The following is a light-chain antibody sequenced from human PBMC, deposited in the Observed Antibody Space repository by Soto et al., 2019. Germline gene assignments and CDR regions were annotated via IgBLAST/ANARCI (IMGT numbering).Light chain of an antibody. CDR3: AVWDGCLNGHLV. Sequence: QSVLTQPPSASGTPGQRVTIYCSGSSSNIGTNTVNWYQQLPGTAPKLLIYNNNQRPSGVPDRFSGSKSGTSASLAISGLQSEDEADYYCAVWDGCLNGHLVFGGGTKLTVL. V-gene: IGLV1-44*01. CDR2: NNN. CDR1: SSNIGTNT. J-gene: IGLJ3*02.